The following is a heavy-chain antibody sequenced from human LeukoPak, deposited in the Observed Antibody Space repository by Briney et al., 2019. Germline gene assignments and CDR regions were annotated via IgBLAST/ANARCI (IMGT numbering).Heavy chain of an antibody. Sequence: GGSLRLSCTVSEFTSDNYGVSWVRQAPGKGLEWVSYISSSGSTIYYADSVKGRFTISRDNAKNSLYLQMNSLRAEDTAVYYCARDYVDTAIWGQGTLVTVSS. V-gene: IGHV3-11*01. CDR2: ISSSGSTI. J-gene: IGHJ4*02. CDR1: EFTSDNYG. CDR3: ARDYVDTAI. D-gene: IGHD5-18*01.